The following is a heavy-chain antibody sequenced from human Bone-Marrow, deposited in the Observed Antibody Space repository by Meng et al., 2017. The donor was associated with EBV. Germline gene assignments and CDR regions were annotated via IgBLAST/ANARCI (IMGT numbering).Heavy chain of an antibody. J-gene: IGHJ4*02. D-gene: IGHD3-16*01. V-gene: IGHV1-69*01. Sequence: GQGGGGGTGPGCVVQVGCRASGGTFRRCAISMGRRGHGEGLHWMGGIIPIFGTAHYAQHYHGRAPITPVESTSNAYRDQSSLRFDDTAVDYCAVELCIMITQGFFDYWGQGTLVTVSS. CDR2: IIPIFGTA. CDR3: AVELCIMITQGFFDY. CDR1: GGTFRRCA.